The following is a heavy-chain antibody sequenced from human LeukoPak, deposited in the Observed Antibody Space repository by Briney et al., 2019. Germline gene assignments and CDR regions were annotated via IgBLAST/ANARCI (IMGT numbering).Heavy chain of an antibody. J-gene: IGHJ6*03. CDR2: ISFDGSSE. Sequence: GGSLRLSCAASGFTFSTSPMHWVRQAPGKGLEWVAVISFDGSSEYYIDSVKGRFTISRDNSRNTLYLQLNSLRAEGTAVYFCAKEYGYDYNYFYSMDVWGKGTTVTISS. CDR1: GFTFSTSP. V-gene: IGHV3-30*04. CDR3: AKEYGYDYNYFYSMDV. D-gene: IGHD1-1*01.